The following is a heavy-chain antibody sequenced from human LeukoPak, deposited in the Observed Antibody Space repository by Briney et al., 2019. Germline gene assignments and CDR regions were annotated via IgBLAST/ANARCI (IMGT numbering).Heavy chain of an antibody. D-gene: IGHD6-6*01. CDR3: ARGARVGPDRGAFDI. CDR2: IIPIFGTA. CDR1: GGTFSSYA. J-gene: IGHJ3*02. Sequence: ASVTVSCTASGGTFSSYAISWVRQAPGQGLEWMGGIIPIFGTANYAQKFQGRVTITTDESTSTAYMELSSLRSEDTAVYYCARGARVGPDRGAFDIWGQGTMVTVSS. V-gene: IGHV1-69*05.